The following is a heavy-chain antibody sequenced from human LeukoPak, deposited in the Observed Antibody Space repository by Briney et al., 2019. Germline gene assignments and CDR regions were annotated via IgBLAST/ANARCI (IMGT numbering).Heavy chain of an antibody. V-gene: IGHV3-21*01. J-gene: IGHJ6*02. CDR1: GFPFSSYA. CDR2: ISSSSSYI. CDR3: ARRRGYDFWSGYQTQGDYYYYYGMDV. D-gene: IGHD3-3*01. Sequence: PGASLRLSCAASGFPFSSYAMSWVRQPPGKGLECVSSISSSSSYIYYADSVKGRFTISRDNAKNSLYLQMNSLRAEDTAVYYCARRRGYDFWSGYQTQGDYYYYYGMDVWGQGTTVTVSS.